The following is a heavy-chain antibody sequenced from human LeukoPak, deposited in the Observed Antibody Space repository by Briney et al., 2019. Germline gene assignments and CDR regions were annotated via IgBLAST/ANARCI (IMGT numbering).Heavy chain of an antibody. V-gene: IGHV3-48*01. D-gene: IGHD1-26*01. Sequence: GGSLRLSCAASAFTFSDYIMNWVRQAPGKGLEWISYISGRSSTIYYADSVRGRFTISRDNAKNSMYLQMNSLRAEDTAVYYCARDRLTSGSYFFHSWGEGTLVTVSS. CDR2: ISGRSSTI. CDR3: ARDRLTSGSYFFHS. CDR1: AFTFSDYI. J-gene: IGHJ4*02.